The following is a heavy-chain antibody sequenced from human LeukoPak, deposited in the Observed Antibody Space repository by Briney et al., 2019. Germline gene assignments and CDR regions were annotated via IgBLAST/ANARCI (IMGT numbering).Heavy chain of an antibody. CDR1: GFTFSNAW. CDR2: IKSKTDGGTT. CDR3: TTSLAGAVTAVYPFDN. V-gene: IGHV3-15*01. D-gene: IGHD2-21*02. J-gene: IGHJ4*02. Sequence: GGSLRLPCVASGFTFSNAWMNWVRQAPGKGLGWVGRIKSKTDGGTTDYAAPVKGRITISRDDSTNTLHLQMNSLKTEDTAVYYCTTSLAGAVTAVYPFDNWGQGTLVTVSS.